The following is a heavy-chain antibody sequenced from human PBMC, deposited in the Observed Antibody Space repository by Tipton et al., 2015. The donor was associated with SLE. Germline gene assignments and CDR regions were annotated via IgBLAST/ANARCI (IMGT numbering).Heavy chain of an antibody. CDR3: ARVKGYFDL. J-gene: IGHJ2*01. V-gene: IGHV3-30-3*01. CDR2: ISYDGSNK. CDR1: GFTFSSYA. D-gene: IGHD3-22*01. Sequence: SLRLSCAASGFTFSSYAMHWVRQAPGKGLEWVALISYDGSNKYYADSVKGRFTISRDNSKNTLYLQMNSLRAEDTAVYYCARVKGYFDLWGRGTLVTVSS.